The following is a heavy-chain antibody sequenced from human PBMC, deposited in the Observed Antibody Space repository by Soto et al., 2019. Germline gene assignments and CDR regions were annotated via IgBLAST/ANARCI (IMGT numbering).Heavy chain of an antibody. Sequence: QVQLVQSGAEVKKPGSSVKVSCKASGGTFSSYAISWVRQAPGQGLEWMGGIIPIFGTANYAQKFQGRVTITADESKSTAYMELSSLRSEDTAVYYCARYCGGDCYSYYCGMDVWGQGTTVTVSS. V-gene: IGHV1-69*12. CDR3: ARYCGGDCYSYYCGMDV. D-gene: IGHD2-21*02. J-gene: IGHJ6*02. CDR2: IIPIFGTA. CDR1: GGTFSSYA.